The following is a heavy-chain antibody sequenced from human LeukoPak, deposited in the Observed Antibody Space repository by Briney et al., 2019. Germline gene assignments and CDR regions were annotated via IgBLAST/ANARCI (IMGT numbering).Heavy chain of an antibody. CDR2: IYYSGST. Sequence: SETLSFTCTVSGGSISSSSYYWGWIRQPPGKGLEWIGSIYYSGSTYYNPSLKSRVTISVDTSKNQFSLKLSSVTAADTAVYYCARAGYCGGDCYSGYWFDPWGQGTLVTVSS. D-gene: IGHD2-21*02. CDR3: ARAGYCGGDCYSGYWFDP. J-gene: IGHJ5*02. V-gene: IGHV4-39*07. CDR1: GGSISSSSYY.